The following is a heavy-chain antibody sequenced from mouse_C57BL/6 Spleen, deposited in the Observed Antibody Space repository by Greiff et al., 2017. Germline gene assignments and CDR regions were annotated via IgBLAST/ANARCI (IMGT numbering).Heavy chain of an antibody. D-gene: IGHD3-3*01. V-gene: IGHV1-19*01. Sequence: VQLQQSGPVLVKPGASVKMSCKASGYTFTDYYMNWVKQSPGKSLEWIGVINPYNGGTSYNQKFKGKATLTVDKSSSTAYMELNSLTSEDSAVYYCARGGPSYYYAMDYWGQGTSVTVSS. CDR2: INPYNGGT. J-gene: IGHJ4*01. CDR1: GYTFTDYY. CDR3: ARGGPSYYYAMDY.